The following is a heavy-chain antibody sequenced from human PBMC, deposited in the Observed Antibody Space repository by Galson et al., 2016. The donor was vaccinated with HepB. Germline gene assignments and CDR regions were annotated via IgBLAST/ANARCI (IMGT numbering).Heavy chain of an antibody. CDR2: TSYDGSHK. CDR3: ARDSGTWANNFYFYGIGF. D-gene: IGHD5-24*01. Sequence: LRLSCAASGFTFSSYALHWVRQAPGQGLEWVALTSYDGSHKYYAESVKGRFTISRDTSKNTLYLQMSSLRAADTAVYFCARDSGTWANNFYFYGIGFWGQGTTVTVSS. J-gene: IGHJ6*01. CDR1: GFTFSSYA. V-gene: IGHV3-30*04.